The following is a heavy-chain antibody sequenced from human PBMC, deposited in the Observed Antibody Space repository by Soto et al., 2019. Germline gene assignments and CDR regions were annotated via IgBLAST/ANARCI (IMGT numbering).Heavy chain of an antibody. CDR3: ARVDLPNSYNSSAYFTY. J-gene: IGHJ4*02. D-gene: IGHD3-22*01. CDR2: VFHRGTT. CDR1: GYSISSGYY. V-gene: IGHV4-38-2*01. Sequence: MSLTCGVSGYSISSGYYWGWIRQPPGRGPEWIGNVFHRGTTYYNPSLKSRAAISIDTSKNEFSLRLSSVNAADTAVYYCARVDLPNSYNSSAYFTYWVQRSLATVSS.